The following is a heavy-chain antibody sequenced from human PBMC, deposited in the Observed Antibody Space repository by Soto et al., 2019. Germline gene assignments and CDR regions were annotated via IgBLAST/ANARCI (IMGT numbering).Heavy chain of an antibody. CDR3: ARTSGGQHNYDSYGMAV. D-gene: IGHD1-26*01. V-gene: IGHV1-69*06. J-gene: IGHJ6*02. CDR1: GGTFSSYA. CDR2: IIPIFGTA. Sequence: SVKVSCKASGGTFSSYAISWVRQAPGQGLEWMGGIIPIFGTANYAQKFQGRVTITADKSTSTAYMELSSLRSEDTAVYYCARTSGGQHNYDSYGMAVWGQGTTVTVSS.